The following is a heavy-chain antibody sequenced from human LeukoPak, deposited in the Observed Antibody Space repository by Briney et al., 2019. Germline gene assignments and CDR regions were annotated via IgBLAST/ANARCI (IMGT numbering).Heavy chain of an antibody. CDR1: GFTFSRYS. CDR3: ARCLGSGSYLFDAFDI. V-gene: IGHV3-21*01. Sequence: GGSLRLSCAASGFTFSRYSMNWVRQAPGKGLEWVSSISIGNTYIYYADSVKGRFTVSRDNAKNSLYLQMNSLRAEDTAVYYCARCLGSGSYLFDAFDIWGPGTMVTVSS. CDR2: ISIGNTYI. J-gene: IGHJ3*02. D-gene: IGHD1-26*01.